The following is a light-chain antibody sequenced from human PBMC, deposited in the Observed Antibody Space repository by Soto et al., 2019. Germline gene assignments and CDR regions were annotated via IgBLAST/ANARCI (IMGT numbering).Light chain of an antibody. V-gene: IGLV1-40*01. CDR1: SSNIGAVYD. J-gene: IGLJ1*01. CDR3: QSYDSSLSRFYV. Sequence: QSVLTQPPSVSGAPGQRVTISCTGSSSNIGAVYDVHWYQQLPGTAPKLLIYGNSNRPSGVPDRFSGSKSGTSASLAITGLQAEDEADYYCQSYDSSLSRFYVFGTGTKLTVL. CDR2: GNS.